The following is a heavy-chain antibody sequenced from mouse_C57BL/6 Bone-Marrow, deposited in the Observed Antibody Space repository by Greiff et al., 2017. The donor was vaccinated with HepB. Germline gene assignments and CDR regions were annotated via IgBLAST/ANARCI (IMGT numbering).Heavy chain of an antibody. CDR3: ARAPTPYYFDY. Sequence: EVHLVESEGGLVQPGSSMKLSCTASGFTFSDYYMAWVRQVPEKGLEWVANINYDGSSTYYLDSLKSRFIISRDNAKNILYLQMSSLKSEDTATYYCARAPTPYYFDYWGQGTTLTVSS. CDR2: INYDGSST. CDR1: GFTFSDYY. J-gene: IGHJ2*01. V-gene: IGHV5-16*01. D-gene: IGHD2-10*01.